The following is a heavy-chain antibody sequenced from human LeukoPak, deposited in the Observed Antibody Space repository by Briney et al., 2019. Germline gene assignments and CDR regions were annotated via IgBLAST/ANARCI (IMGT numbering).Heavy chain of an antibody. Sequence: TSETLSLTCTVSGGSVNNGPYYWSWIRQHPGKGLEWIGYISYTGGTYYNQSLESRVSMSVDTSKNQFSLKLSSVTAADTAMYYCARIIVGASFDYWGQGTLVTVSS. D-gene: IGHD1-26*01. V-gene: IGHV4-31*03. J-gene: IGHJ4*02. CDR1: GGSVNNGPYY. CDR2: ISYTGGT. CDR3: ARIIVGASFDY.